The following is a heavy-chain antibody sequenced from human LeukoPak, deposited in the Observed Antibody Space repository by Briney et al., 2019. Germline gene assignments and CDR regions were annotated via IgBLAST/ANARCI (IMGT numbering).Heavy chain of an antibody. J-gene: IGHJ4*02. Sequence: GGSLRLSCAASGFTFSSYGMHWVRQAPGKGLEWVAFIRHDGSNKYYADSVKGRFTISRDNSKNTLYLQMNSLRAEDTAVYFCAKDHGLWGSRTMYYFDYWGQGTLVTVSS. V-gene: IGHV3-30*02. CDR1: GFTFSSYG. CDR2: IRHDGSNK. D-gene: IGHD3-16*01. CDR3: AKDHGLWGSRTMYYFDY.